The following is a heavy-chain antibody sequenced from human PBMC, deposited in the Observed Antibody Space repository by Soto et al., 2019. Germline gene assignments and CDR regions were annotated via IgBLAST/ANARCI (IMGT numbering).Heavy chain of an antibody. CDR2: INHSGNT. J-gene: IGHJ6*02. V-gene: IGHV4-34*01. CDR3: ARTGGMDV. Sequence: QVQLQQWGAGLLKPSETLSLTCAVYGGSFSDYYWSWLRQPPGKGQEWIGEINHSGNTKYNPSLESRVTISVDTSKNQFSLKLNSVSAADTAVYYCARTGGMDVWSQGATVTVSS. CDR1: GGSFSDYY.